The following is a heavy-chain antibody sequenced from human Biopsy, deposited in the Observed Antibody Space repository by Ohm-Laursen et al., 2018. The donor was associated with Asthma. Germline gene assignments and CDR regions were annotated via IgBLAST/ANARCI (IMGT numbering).Heavy chain of an antibody. V-gene: IGHV3-30*18. CDR1: GFTFDDYA. J-gene: IGHJ4*02. Sequence: SLRLSCAAAGFTFDDYAMHWVRQAPGKGLEWVAVVSYDGGVVHYAGSMKGRFTISRDNAKSTLYLQMNRLRTDDTAVYFCAKRRGYSDLTDFDHWGQGTLVTVSS. CDR2: VSYDGGVV. D-gene: IGHD3-3*01. CDR3: AKRRGYSDLTDFDH.